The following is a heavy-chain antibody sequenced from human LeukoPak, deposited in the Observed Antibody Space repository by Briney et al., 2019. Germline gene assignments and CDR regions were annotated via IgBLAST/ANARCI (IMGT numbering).Heavy chain of an antibody. D-gene: IGHD5-12*01. J-gene: IGHJ4*02. CDR3: AREAPRSGYDTNPNFDY. Sequence: PSETLSLTCTVSGGSISSYYWSWIRQPPGKGLEWIGYIYYSGSTNYNPSLKSRVTISVDTSKNQFSPKLSSVTAADTAVYYCAREAPRSGYDTNPNFDYWGQGTLVTVSS. CDR2: IYYSGST. V-gene: IGHV4-59*01. CDR1: GGSISSYY.